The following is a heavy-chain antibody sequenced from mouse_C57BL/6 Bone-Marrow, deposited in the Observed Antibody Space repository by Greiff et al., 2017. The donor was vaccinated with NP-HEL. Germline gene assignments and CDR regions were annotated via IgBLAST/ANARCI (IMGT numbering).Heavy chain of an antibody. J-gene: IGHJ4*01. Sequence: QVQLKESGAELMKPGASVKLSCKATGYTFTGYWIEWVKQRPGHGLEWIGEILPGSGSTNDNEKFKGKATFTADTSSNQAYMQLSSLTTEDSAIYYCAREPYYSNYGIAMDYWGQGTSVTVSS. D-gene: IGHD2-5*01. V-gene: IGHV1-9*01. CDR2: ILPGSGST. CDR3: AREPYYSNYGIAMDY. CDR1: GYTFTGYW.